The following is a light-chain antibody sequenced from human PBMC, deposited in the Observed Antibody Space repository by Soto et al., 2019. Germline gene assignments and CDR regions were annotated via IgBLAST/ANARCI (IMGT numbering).Light chain of an antibody. Sequence: EIVLTQSPGTLSLSPGERATLSCRASQSVSSSYLAWYQQKPGQAPRLLIYGASSRATGIPDRFSGSGSGTDFTLTISRLEPEDFAVYYYQHYGSSSFTFGPGTKVDIK. CDR2: GAS. V-gene: IGKV3-20*01. CDR3: QHYGSSSFT. CDR1: QSVSSSY. J-gene: IGKJ3*01.